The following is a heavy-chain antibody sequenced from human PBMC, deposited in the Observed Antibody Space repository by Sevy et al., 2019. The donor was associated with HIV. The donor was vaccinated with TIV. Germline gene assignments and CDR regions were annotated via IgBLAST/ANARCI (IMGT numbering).Heavy chain of an antibody. CDR1: GFTFGTYG. CDR3: ARGSLYSSGWSESLDY. V-gene: IGHV3-33*01. Sequence: GGSLRLSCVASGFTFGTYGMDWVRQAPGKGLEWVAVIWYDGSNKYYGDSVKGRFTISRDNSKNTLYLQMNSLRAEDTAVYYCARGSLYSSGWSESLDYWRQGTLVTVSS. CDR2: IWYDGSNK. J-gene: IGHJ4*02. D-gene: IGHD6-19*01.